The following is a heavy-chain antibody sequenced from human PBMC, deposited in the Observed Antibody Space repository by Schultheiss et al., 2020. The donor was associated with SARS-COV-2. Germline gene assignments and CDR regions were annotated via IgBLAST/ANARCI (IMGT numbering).Heavy chain of an antibody. Sequence: GGSLRLSCAASGFFFSSYAMHWVRQAPGKGLEWVAVTSYDGSNKYYADSVKGRFTISRDNSKNTLYLQMTSLRAEDTAVYYCAREMFGDGYNYPSFDYWGQGTLVTVSS. CDR3: AREMFGDGYNYPSFDY. V-gene: IGHV3-30*01. CDR1: GFFFSSYA. J-gene: IGHJ4*02. D-gene: IGHD5-24*01. CDR2: TSYDGSNK.